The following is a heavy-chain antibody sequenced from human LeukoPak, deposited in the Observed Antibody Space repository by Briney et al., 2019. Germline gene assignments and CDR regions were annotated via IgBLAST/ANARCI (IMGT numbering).Heavy chain of an antibody. Sequence: GGSLRLSCEASGLTLNRDWTAWVRQAPGKGLEWVANIKEDGSEKNYVDSVKGRFTISRDDAVNSVYLQINDLRADDTGVYYCVTKEPSTSGWSYWGQGTLVTVSS. CDR2: IKEDGSEK. D-gene: IGHD6-19*01. V-gene: IGHV3-7*01. CDR3: VTKEPSTSGWSY. J-gene: IGHJ4*02. CDR1: GLTLNRDW.